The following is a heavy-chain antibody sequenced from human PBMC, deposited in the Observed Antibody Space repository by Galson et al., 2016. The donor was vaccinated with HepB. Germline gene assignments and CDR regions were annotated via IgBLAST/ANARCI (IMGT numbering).Heavy chain of an antibody. D-gene: IGHD1-1*01. CDR3: ARAYQYTLDY. V-gene: IGHV3-7*04. Sequence: SLRLSCAASGLTFSRFWMTWVRQAPGKGLEWVANINQDGSEKHYLDSVRGRFTISRDNAKNSLYLRMNSLRAEDTAVYFCARAYQYTLDYWGQGTLVTVSS. CDR2: INQDGSEK. CDR1: GLTFSRFW. J-gene: IGHJ4*02.